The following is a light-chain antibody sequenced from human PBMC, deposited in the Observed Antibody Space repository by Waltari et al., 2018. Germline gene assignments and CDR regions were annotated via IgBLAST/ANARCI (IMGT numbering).Light chain of an antibody. Sequence: LTQPASVSGSPGQSITLSCTGTTSDIGTYDVVSWFQQRPGKAPQLLISDVSKRPTQISQRFSGSKSGNTASLTISRLQAEDEDDYYCCSFANDSRVFGGGTKVTVL. J-gene: IGLJ3*02. CDR3: CSFANDSRV. CDR2: DVS. CDR1: TSDIGTYDV. V-gene: IGLV2-23*02.